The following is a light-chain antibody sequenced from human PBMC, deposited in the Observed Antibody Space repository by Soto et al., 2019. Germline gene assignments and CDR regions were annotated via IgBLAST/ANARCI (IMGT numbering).Light chain of an antibody. V-gene: IGKV1-5*01. CDR2: DES. Sequence: DIQXPEASQNLSAPVGYRVNTTCRESKSFNTWLEWYKQKKGKAXKXXXYDESSLESGVHSRLRGSGSGNEFTLKISSLPPEDFETYYCLKHNSYRLTFGDGTKVDI. CDR1: KSFNTW. J-gene: IGKJ1*01. CDR3: LKHNSYRLT.